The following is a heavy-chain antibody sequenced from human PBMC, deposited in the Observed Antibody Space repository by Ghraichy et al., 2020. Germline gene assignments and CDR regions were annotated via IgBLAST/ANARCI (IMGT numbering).Heavy chain of an antibody. CDR1: GFSFSAYW. D-gene: IGHD4-17*01. CDR2: INQDGSQK. Sequence: GGSLRLSCAASGFSFSAYWVTWVCQAPGMGLEWVANINQDGSQKYYVDSVKGRFTISRDNAKNSLYLQMNSLRAEDTAVYYCARDPRCPDYWGQGALVTVSS. V-gene: IGHV3-7*01. CDR3: ARDPRCPDY. J-gene: IGHJ4*02.